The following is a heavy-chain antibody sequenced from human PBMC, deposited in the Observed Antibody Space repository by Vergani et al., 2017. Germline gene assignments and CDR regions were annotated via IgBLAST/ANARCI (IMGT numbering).Heavy chain of an antibody. J-gene: IGHJ4*02. CDR3: ARGDGTTVPFDY. V-gene: IGHV4-59*01. Sequence: QVQLQESGPGLVKPSETLSLTCTVPGGPISSYYWSWIRQPPGKGLEWIGYIYYSGSTNYNPSLKSRVTISVDTSKNQFSLKLSSVTAADTAVYYCARGDGTTVPFDYWGQGTLVTVSS. CDR1: GGPISSYY. D-gene: IGHD1-1*01. CDR2: IYYSGST.